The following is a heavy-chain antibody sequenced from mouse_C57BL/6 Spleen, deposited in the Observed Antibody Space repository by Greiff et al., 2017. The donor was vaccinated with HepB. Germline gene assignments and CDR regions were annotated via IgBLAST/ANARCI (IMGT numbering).Heavy chain of an antibody. V-gene: IGHV1-80*01. Sequence: QVQLQQSGAELVKPGASVKISCKASGYAFSSYWMNWVKQRPGKGLEWIGQIYPGDGDTNYNGKFKGKATLTADKSSSTAYMQLSSLTSEDSAVYFCSREDIYYDYFFAYWGQGTLVTVSA. J-gene: IGHJ3*01. CDR2: IYPGDGDT. CDR1: GYAFSSYW. CDR3: SREDIYYDYFFAY. D-gene: IGHD2-4*01.